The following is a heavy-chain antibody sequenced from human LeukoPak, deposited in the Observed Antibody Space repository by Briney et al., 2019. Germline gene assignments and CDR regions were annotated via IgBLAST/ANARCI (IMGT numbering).Heavy chain of an antibody. Sequence: ASVKVSCKVSGYTLTELSMHWVRQAPGKGLEWMGGFDPEDGETIYAQKFQGRVTMTEDTSTDTAYMELSSLRSEDTAVYYCARDFGEMATIPYYYYGMDVWGQGTTVTVSS. D-gene: IGHD5-24*01. CDR1: GYTLTELS. V-gene: IGHV1-24*01. J-gene: IGHJ6*02. CDR2: FDPEDGET. CDR3: ARDFGEMATIPYYYYGMDV.